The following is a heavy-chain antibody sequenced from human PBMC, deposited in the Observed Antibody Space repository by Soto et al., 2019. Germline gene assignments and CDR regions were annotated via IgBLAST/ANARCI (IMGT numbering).Heavy chain of an antibody. Sequence: EVQLVESGGGLVQPGGSLRLSCAASGFTFSNYDMHWVRQATGKGLEWVSAIGSGGDTYYSDSVKGRFTISRENAKSSLYLQMSRLRAGDTAVYYCTRGTGTTLVDSWGQGTQVTVSA. J-gene: IGHJ4*02. V-gene: IGHV3-13*01. CDR1: GFTFSNYD. CDR3: TRGTGTTLVDS. CDR2: IGSGGDT. D-gene: IGHD1-1*01.